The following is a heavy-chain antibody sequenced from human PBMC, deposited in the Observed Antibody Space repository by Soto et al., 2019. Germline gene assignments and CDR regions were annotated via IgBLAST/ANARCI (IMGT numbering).Heavy chain of an antibody. J-gene: IGHJ3*02. CDR1: GGTFSSYA. CDR2: IIPIFGTA. V-gene: IGHV1-69*01. D-gene: IGHD3-22*01. CDR3: ARIKSINYYDSSGYLTNDAFDI. Sequence: QVQLVQSGAEVKKPGSSVKVSCKASGGTFSSYAISWVRQAPGQGLEWMGGIIPIFGTANYAQKFQGRVTITADESTSTAYMELSSLRSEDTAVYYCARIKSINYYDSSGYLTNDAFDIWGQGTMVTVSS.